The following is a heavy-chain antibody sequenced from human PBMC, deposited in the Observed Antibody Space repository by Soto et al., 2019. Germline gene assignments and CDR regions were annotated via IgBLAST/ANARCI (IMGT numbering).Heavy chain of an antibody. CDR1: GYTCTTYA. J-gene: IGHJ5*02. CDR3: AKFYGGKSAHTYTIDP. Sequence: ASVKVSCKTHGYTCTTYAISWVRQAPGHGLEWMGWINGYNGITKYAQKFQGRVTMTTDTSTSTGYMEMRSLRAEDTAVYYCAKFYGGKSAHTYTIDPWGQGTLVTVSS. CDR2: INGYNGIT. D-gene: IGHD2-15*01. V-gene: IGHV1-18*01.